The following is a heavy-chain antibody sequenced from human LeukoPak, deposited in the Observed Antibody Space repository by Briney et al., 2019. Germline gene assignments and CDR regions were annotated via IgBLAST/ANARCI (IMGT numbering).Heavy chain of an antibody. V-gene: IGHV1-2*06. Sequence: ASVKVSCKASGYTFTGYYMHWVRQAPGQGLEWMGRINPNSGGTNYAQKFQGRVTMARDTSISTAYMELSRLRSDDTAVYYCAREPNYCSSTSCYLLNWFDPWGQGTLVTVSS. CDR3: AREPNYCSSTSCYLLNWFDP. CDR2: INPNSGGT. CDR1: GYTFTGYY. J-gene: IGHJ5*02. D-gene: IGHD2-2*01.